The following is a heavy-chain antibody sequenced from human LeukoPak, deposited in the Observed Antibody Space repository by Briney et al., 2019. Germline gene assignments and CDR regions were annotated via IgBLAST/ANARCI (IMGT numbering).Heavy chain of an antibody. J-gene: IGHJ4*02. CDR1: GGSISNSDYY. CDR3: ARASSSWPTFDY. D-gene: IGHD6-13*01. Sequence: SETLSLTCTVSGGSISNSDYYWGWIRQPPGKGLEWIGTIYYSGSTYYNPSLKSRVTISVDTSKNQFSLKLSSVTAADTAVHYCARASSSWPTFDYWGQGTLVTVSS. CDR2: IYYSGST. V-gene: IGHV4-39*07.